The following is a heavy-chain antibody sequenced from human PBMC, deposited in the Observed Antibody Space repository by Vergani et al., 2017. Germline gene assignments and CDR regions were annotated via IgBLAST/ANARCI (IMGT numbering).Heavy chain of an antibody. CDR1: GFTFSSYG. CDR3: AKDLELPGYSYGYYYYYGMDV. Sequence: QVQLVESGGGVVQPGRSLRLSCAASGFTFSSYGMHWVRQAPGKGLEWVAVISYDGSNKYYADSVKGRFTISRDNSKNTLYLQMNSLRAEDTAVYYCAKDLELPGYSYGYYYYYGMDVWGQGTTVTVSS. D-gene: IGHD5-18*01. CDR2: ISYDGSNK. V-gene: IGHV3-30*18. J-gene: IGHJ6*02.